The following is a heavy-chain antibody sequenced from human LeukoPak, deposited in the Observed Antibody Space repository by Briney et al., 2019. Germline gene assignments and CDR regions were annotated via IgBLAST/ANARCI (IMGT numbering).Heavy chain of an antibody. Sequence: GSLRLPCAASGFNFCNQAKGWVRQAPGKGLEWVSGISASGSRTYYADSVKGRFTISRDNAKNSLYLQMNSLRDEDTAVYYCSSESRYWGQGTLVIVSS. CDR1: GFNFCNQA. CDR3: SSESRY. D-gene: IGHD3-22*01. J-gene: IGHJ4*02. V-gene: IGHV3-23*01. CDR2: ISASGSRT.